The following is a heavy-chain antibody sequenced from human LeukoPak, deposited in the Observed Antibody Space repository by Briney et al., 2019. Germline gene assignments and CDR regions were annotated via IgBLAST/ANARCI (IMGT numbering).Heavy chain of an antibody. Sequence: PGGSLRLSCAASGLPFSSYAMNWVRQAPGKGLEWVSAISGSGASTYYADSVKDRFTLSRDDSKNTLYLQMNSLRAEDTAVYYCAKSRSSSSTSCYNYWGQGTLVTVSS. V-gene: IGHV3-23*01. CDR2: ISGSGAST. J-gene: IGHJ4*02. D-gene: IGHD2-2*02. CDR1: GLPFSSYA. CDR3: AKSRSSSSTSCYNY.